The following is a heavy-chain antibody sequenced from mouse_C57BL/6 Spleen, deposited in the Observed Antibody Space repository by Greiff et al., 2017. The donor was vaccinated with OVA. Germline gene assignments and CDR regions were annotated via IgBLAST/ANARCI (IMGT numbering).Heavy chain of an antibody. CDR3: ARGYYGSSYYFDY. J-gene: IGHJ2*01. CDR2: IDPANGNT. D-gene: IGHD1-1*01. Sequence: EVQGVESVAELVRPGASVKLSCTASGFNIKNTYMHWVKQRPEQGLEWIGRIDPANGNTKYAPKFQGKATITADTSSNTAYLQLSSLTSEDTAIYYCARGYYGSSYYFDYWGQGTTLTVSS. V-gene: IGHV14-3*01. CDR1: GFNIKNTY.